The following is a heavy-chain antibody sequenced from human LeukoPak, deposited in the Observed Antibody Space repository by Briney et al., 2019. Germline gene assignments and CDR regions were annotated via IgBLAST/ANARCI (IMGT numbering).Heavy chain of an antibody. Sequence: ASVKGSCKASGYTFTGDYMHWVRQAPGQGLEWMGRINPNSGGTNYAQKFQGRVTMTRDTSISTAYMELSRLRSDDTAVYYCARGGSYYGSGSRYWGQGTLVTVSS. CDR1: GYTFTGDY. J-gene: IGHJ4*02. D-gene: IGHD3-10*01. V-gene: IGHV1-2*06. CDR3: ARGGSYYGSGSRY. CDR2: INPNSGGT.